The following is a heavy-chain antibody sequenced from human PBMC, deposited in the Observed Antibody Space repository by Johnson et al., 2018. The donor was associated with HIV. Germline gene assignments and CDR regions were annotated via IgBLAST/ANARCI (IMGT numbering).Heavy chain of an antibody. J-gene: IGHJ3*01. CDR3: AKDGGLWSYSLDV. D-gene: IGHD3-10*01. Sequence: QEQLVESGGGVVQPGRSLRLSCAASGFTFSSYAMHWVRQAPGKGLEWISFIQYDGTDKSYADSVEGRFTIPRDNSKNILYLQMNSLRPEDTGLYYCAKDGGLWSYSLDVWGQGTMVSVSS. CDR2: IQYDGTDK. V-gene: IGHV3-30*04. CDR1: GFTFSSYA.